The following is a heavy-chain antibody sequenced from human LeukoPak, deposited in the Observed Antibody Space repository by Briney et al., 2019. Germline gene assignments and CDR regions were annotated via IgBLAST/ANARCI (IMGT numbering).Heavy chain of an antibody. CDR2: IRSRAYGGTT. D-gene: IGHD3-22*01. CDR1: GFTFGDYA. V-gene: IGHV3-49*03. Sequence: GGSLRLSCTASGFTFGDYAMSWFRQAPGKGPEWVGFIRSRAYGGTTEYAASVKGRFTISRDDSKSIAYLQMSSLKTEDTAVYYCTTYYYDSSGYPRQYFQHWGQGTLVTVSS. CDR3: TTYYYDSSGYPRQYFQH. J-gene: IGHJ1*01.